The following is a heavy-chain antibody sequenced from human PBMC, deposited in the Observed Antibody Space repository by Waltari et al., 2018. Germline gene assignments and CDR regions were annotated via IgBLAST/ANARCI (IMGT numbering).Heavy chain of an antibody. J-gene: IGHJ4*02. CDR1: GGSISSSSYY. D-gene: IGHD5-12*01. CDR3: ASFKMATRRVDY. V-gene: IGHV4-39*07. CDR2: IYYSGST. Sequence: QLQLQESGPGLVKPSETLSLTCTVSGGSISSSSYYWGWIRHPPGKGLEWIGSIYYSGSTYYNPSLKSRVTMSVDTSKNQFALKLSSVTAADTAVYYCASFKMATRRVDYWGQGTLVTVSS.